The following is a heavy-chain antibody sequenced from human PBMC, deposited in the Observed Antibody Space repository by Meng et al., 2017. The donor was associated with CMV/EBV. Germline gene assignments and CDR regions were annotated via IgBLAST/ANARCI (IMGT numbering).Heavy chain of an antibody. D-gene: IGHD6-6*01. CDR2: IIPIFGTA. J-gene: IGHJ6*02. V-gene: IGHV1-69*05. CDR3: ASLVAARPWDYYYYGMDV. Sequence: SVKVSCKASGGTFSSYAISWVRQAPGQGLEWMGGIIPIFGTANYAQKFQGRVTITTDEPTSTAYMELSSLRSEDTAVYYCASLVAARPWDYYYYGMDVWGQGTTVTVSS. CDR1: GGTFSSYA.